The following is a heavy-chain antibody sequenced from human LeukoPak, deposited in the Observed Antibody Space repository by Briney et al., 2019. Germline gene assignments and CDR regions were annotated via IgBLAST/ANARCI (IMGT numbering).Heavy chain of an antibody. Sequence: SETLSLTCTVSGGSISSSSYYWGWIRQPPGKGLEWIGSIYYSGSTYYNPSLKSRVTISVDTSKNQFSLKLSSVTAADTAVYYCARAPAMVRGVGTYYFDYWGQGTLVTVSS. V-gene: IGHV4-39*07. J-gene: IGHJ4*02. CDR2: IYYSGST. CDR3: ARAPAMVRGVGTYYFDY. CDR1: GGSISSSSYY. D-gene: IGHD3-10*01.